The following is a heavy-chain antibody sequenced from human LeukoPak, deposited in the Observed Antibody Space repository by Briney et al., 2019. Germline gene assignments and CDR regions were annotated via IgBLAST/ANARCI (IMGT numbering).Heavy chain of an antibody. CDR2: IYYSGST. Sequence: PSETLSLTCTVSGGSISSYYWSWIRQPPGKGLEWIGYIYYSGSTNYNPSLKSRVTISVDTSKNQFSLKLSSVTAADTAVYYCARVNWNYGGDAFDIWGQGTMVTVSS. V-gene: IGHV4-59*01. J-gene: IGHJ3*02. CDR1: GGSISSYY. D-gene: IGHD1-7*01. CDR3: ARVNWNYGGDAFDI.